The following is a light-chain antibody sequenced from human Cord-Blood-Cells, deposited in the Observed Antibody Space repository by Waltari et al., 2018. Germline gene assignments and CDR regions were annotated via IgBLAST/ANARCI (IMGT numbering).Light chain of an antibody. CDR3: QQYNNWLTWT. Sequence: EIVMTQSPATLSVSPGDRATLSCRASQRVSNNLAWYQQKPGQAPRLLIYGASTRATGIPARFSGSGSGTEFTLTISSLQSEDFAVYYCQQYNNWLTWTFGQGTKVEIK. V-gene: IGKV3-15*01. CDR2: GAS. CDR1: QRVSNN. J-gene: IGKJ1*01.